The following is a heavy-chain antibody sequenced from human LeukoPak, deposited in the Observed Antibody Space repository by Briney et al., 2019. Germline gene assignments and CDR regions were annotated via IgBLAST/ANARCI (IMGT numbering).Heavy chain of an antibody. V-gene: IGHV1-2*02. CDR3: ARSDCSGTTCYNY. D-gene: IGHD2-2*02. CDR1: GYTLTGYY. CDR2: INPNSAGT. Sequence: GASVKVSCKASGYTLTGYYMHWVRQAPGQGLEWMGWINPNSAGTNYAQKFQGRVTMTRDTSISTAYMELSRLRSDDTAVYYCARSDCSGTTCYNYWGQGTLVTVPS. J-gene: IGHJ4*02.